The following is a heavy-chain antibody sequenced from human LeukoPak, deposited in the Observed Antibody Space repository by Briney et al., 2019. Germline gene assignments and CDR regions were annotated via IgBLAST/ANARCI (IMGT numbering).Heavy chain of an antibody. V-gene: IGHV1-2*02. CDR3: ARTRLTGDPYEAFDI. J-gene: IGHJ3*02. D-gene: IGHD7-27*01. Sequence: ASVKVSCKASGYTFTGYYMHWVRQAPGQGLEWMGWTNPNSGGTKYAQKFQGRVTMTRDTSITTAYMELTSLEFDDTAVYYCARTRLTGDPYEAFDIWGQGTMVTVSS. CDR2: TNPNSGGT. CDR1: GYTFTGYY.